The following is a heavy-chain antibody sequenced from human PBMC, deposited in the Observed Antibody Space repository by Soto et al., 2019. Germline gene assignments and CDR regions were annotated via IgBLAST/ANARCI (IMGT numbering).Heavy chain of an antibody. Sequence: PVKVSRTASGGTFSSYAISWVRHAPGQGLEWMGGIIPIFGTANYAQKFQGRVTITADESTSTAYMELSSLRSEDTAVYYCARSLYYDSTPRPYWGQGTLVTVSS. D-gene: IGHD3-22*01. J-gene: IGHJ4*02. CDR3: ARSLYYDSTPRPY. V-gene: IGHV1-69*13. CDR1: GGTFSSYA. CDR2: IIPIFGTA.